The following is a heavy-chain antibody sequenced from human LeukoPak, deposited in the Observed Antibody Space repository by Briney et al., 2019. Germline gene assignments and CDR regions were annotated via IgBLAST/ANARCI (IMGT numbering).Heavy chain of an antibody. D-gene: IGHD2-2*02. J-gene: IGHJ4*02. CDR2: ISAYNDDT. CDR3: ARDPLVVPAAIVRTFDY. CDR1: GYTFTSYA. V-gene: IGHV1-18*01. Sequence: ASVKVSCKASGYTFTSYAISWVRQAPGQGLEWMGWISAYNDDTNYPQKFQGRVTMTTDTSTSTAYMELRSLRSDDTAVYYCARDPLVVPAAIVRTFDYWGQGTLVTVSS.